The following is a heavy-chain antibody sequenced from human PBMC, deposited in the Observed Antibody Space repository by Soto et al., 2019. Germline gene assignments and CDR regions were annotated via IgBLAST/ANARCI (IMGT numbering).Heavy chain of an antibody. CDR3: AKGRTVVVAATQQ. V-gene: IGHV3-23*01. D-gene: IGHD2-15*01. J-gene: IGHJ4*02. CDR2: ISGSGGST. CDR1: GFTFSSYA. Sequence: EVQLLESGGGLVQPGGSLRLSCAASGFTFSSYAMSWVRQAPGKGLEWVSAISGSGGSTYYADSVKGRCTISRDSSKNTLYLQMSSLSAEDTGGYYCAKGRTVVVAATQQWGQGTLVTVSS.